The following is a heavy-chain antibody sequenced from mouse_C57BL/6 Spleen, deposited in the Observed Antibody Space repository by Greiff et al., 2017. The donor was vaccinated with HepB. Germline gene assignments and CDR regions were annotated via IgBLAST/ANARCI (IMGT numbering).Heavy chain of an antibody. Sequence: QVQLQQSGAELVRPGTSVKVSCKASGYAFTNYLIEWVKQRPGQGLEWIGVINPGSGGTNYNEKFKGKATLTADKSSSTAYMQLSSLTSEDSAVYFCARGRTAVVAPRYFDVWGTGTTVTVSS. J-gene: IGHJ1*03. CDR1: GYAFTNYL. V-gene: IGHV1-54*01. CDR3: ARGRTAVVAPRYFDV. D-gene: IGHD1-1*01. CDR2: INPGSGGT.